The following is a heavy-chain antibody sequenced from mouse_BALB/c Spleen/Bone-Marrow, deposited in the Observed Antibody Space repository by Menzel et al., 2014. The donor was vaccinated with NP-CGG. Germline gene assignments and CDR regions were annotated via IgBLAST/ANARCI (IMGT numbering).Heavy chain of an antibody. J-gene: IGHJ1*01. D-gene: IGHD1-1*01. CDR3: TRQVSDGYDSREYWYFDV. CDR1: GFTFSSYG. V-gene: IGHV5-6*01. CDR2: IRSGGTYT. Sequence: EVQLVESGGDLVKHGGSLKLSCAASGFTFSSYGMSWVRQTPDKGLEWVATIRSGGTYTLYPDSVKGGLTLSRDNAKNTLYLQMSSLKSEDTAMYYCTRQVSDGYDSREYWYFDVWVAWPTVTVSS.